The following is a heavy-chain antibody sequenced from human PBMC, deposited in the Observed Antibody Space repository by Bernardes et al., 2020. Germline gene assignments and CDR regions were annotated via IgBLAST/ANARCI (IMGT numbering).Heavy chain of an antibody. CDR2: IKEDGSEQ. CDR1: GFTFRIYC. D-gene: IGHD3-3*01. Sequence: GGSLRLSCAASGFTFRIYCMTWVRQAPGKGLEWVAGIKEDGSEQYYADSVKGRFTISSDNAKRSLYLQMNSLRAEDTAVYYCARSRPRITIVGVVITVQFDCWGEGTLVSVSS. J-gene: IGHJ4*02. V-gene: IGHV3-7*01. CDR3: ARSRPRITIVGVVITVQFDC.